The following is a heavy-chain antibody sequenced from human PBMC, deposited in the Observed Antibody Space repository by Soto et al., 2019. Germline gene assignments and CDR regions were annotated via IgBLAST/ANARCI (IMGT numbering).Heavy chain of an antibody. CDR2: IDWDDDK. J-gene: IGHJ4*02. CDR3: ARVFNRPGIAVAGLFDY. CDR1: GFSLSTSGMC. Sequence: SGPTLVNPTQTLTLTCTFSGFSLSTSGMCVSWIRQPPGKALEWLALIDWDDDKYYSTSLKTRLTISKDTSKNQVVLTMTNMDPVDTATYYCARVFNRPGIAVAGLFDYWGQGTLVTVSS. D-gene: IGHD6-19*01. V-gene: IGHV2-70*01.